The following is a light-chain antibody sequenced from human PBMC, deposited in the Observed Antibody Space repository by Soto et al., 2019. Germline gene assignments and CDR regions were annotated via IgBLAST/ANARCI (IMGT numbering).Light chain of an antibody. J-gene: IGKJ4*01. CDR3: QKYNTAPLT. V-gene: IGKV1-27*01. CDR2: GIS. CDR1: QSFSTY. Sequence: DFQMTQSPSSLSASVGARVTITCRARQSFSTYLAWYQQKPGKVPKLLISGISTLQSGVPSRFSGSGYGTEFTLTISNLQPEDVATYYCQKYNTAPLTFGGGTKVDIK.